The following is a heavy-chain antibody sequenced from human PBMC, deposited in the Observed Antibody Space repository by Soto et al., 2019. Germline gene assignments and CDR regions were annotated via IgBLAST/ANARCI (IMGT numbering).Heavy chain of an antibody. J-gene: IGHJ4*02. Sequence: QVQLVQSGAEVKKPGASVKVSCKASGYTFTSYGISWVRQAPGQGLEWMGWISAYNGNTNYAQKLQGRVTMTTDTSTSKAYMELRSLXXDDTAVXYCXXGTTVETGSYWGQGTLVTVSS. CDR1: GYTFTSYG. CDR3: XXGTTVETGSY. V-gene: IGHV1-18*01. D-gene: IGHD4-17*01. CDR2: ISAYNGNT.